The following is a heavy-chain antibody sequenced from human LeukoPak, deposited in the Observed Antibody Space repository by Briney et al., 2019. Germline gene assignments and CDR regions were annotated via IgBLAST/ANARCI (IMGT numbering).Heavy chain of an antibody. J-gene: IGHJ6*02. D-gene: IGHD4-11*01. Sequence: GGSLRLSCAASGFTFSSHGMHGVRQAPGKGLEWVAIIWYDGSNNYYADSVKGRFTISRDNSKNTLSLQMNSLRAEDTAVYYCAREHSNSYYYYGMDVWGQGTTVTVSS. CDR2: IWYDGSNN. CDR3: AREHSNSYYYYGMDV. CDR1: GFTFSSHG. V-gene: IGHV3-33*01.